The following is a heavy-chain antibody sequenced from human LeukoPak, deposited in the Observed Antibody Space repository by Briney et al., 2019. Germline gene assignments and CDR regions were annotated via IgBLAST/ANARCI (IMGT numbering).Heavy chain of an antibody. D-gene: IGHD1/OR15-1a*01. CDR2: INHSGST. Sequence: SETLSLTCTVSGGSISGSSYYWGWIRQPPGKGLEWIGEINHSGSTNYNPSLKSRVTISVDTSKNLFSLNLGSVTAADAAVYYCARGLVVAGTRRFDPWGQGTLVTVSS. J-gene: IGHJ5*02. CDR1: GGSISGSSYY. CDR3: ARGLVVAGTRRFDP. V-gene: IGHV4-39*07.